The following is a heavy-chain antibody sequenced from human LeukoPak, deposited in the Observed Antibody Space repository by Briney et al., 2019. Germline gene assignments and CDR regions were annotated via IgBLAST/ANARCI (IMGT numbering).Heavy chain of an antibody. CDR2: IYYSGST. J-gene: IGHJ4*02. CDR1: GGSISSYY. V-gene: IGHV4-59*01. CDR3: ARVDGSSSSRVYFDY. Sequence: SETLSLTCTVSGGSISSYYWSWIRQPPGKGLEWIGYIYYSGSTNYNPSLKSRVTISVDTSKNQFSRKLSSVTAADTAVYYCARVDGSSSSRVYFDYWGQGTLVTVSS. D-gene: IGHD6-6*01.